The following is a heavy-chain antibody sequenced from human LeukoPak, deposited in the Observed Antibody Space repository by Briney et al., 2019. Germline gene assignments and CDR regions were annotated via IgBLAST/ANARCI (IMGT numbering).Heavy chain of an antibody. V-gene: IGHV3-48*04. J-gene: IGHJ5*02. Sequence: GGSLRLSCAASGFTFSSYSMNWVRQAPGKGLEWVSYISSSSSTIYYADSVKGRFTISRDNAKNSLYLQMNSLRAEDTAVYYCARDPGSGWYGGWFDPWGQGTLVTVSS. CDR1: GFTFSSYS. CDR2: ISSSSSTI. D-gene: IGHD6-19*01. CDR3: ARDPGSGWYGGWFDP.